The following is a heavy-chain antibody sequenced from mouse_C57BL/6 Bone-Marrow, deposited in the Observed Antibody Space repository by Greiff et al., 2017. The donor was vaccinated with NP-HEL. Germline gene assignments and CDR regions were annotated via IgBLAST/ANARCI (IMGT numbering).Heavy chain of an antibody. J-gene: IGHJ4*01. Sequence: EVQGVESGGGLVQPGESLKLSCESSEYEFPSHDMTWVRQTPEKRLELVAAINSEGGSTYYPDNMERRFILTTDNTNKTLYLQMSSLRSEDTALEYCARFSPYKAMGDWGQGTSVTVSS. CDR1: EYEFPSHD. V-gene: IGHV5-2*01. CDR3: ARFSPYKAMGD. CDR2: INSEGGST.